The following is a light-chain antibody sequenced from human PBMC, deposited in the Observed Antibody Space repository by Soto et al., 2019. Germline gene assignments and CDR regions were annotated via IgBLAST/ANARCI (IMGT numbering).Light chain of an antibody. V-gene: IGLV2-11*01. CDR2: DVS. Sequence: QSALTQPRSVSGSPGQSVTISCTGTSSDVGGYNYVSWYQQHPGKAPKVMICDVSKRPSGVPDRFSGSKSGNTASLTISGLQAEDEADYYCCSYAGSNYVFGTGTQLTVL. CDR1: SSDVGGYNY. J-gene: IGLJ1*01. CDR3: CSYAGSNYV.